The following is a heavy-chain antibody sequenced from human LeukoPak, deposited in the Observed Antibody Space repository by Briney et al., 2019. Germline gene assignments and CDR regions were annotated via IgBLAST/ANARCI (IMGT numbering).Heavy chain of an antibody. CDR3: ARAGSPIGIATRLRNCFDP. CDR2: IHYSGST. D-gene: IGHD6-6*01. J-gene: IGHJ5*02. CDR1: GGSISSGDYY. Sequence: SQTLSLTCTVSGGSISSGDYYWSWIRQHPGKGLEWIGYIHYSGSTFSNPSLKSRVTISVDASKNQLSLKLTSVTAADTAVYYCARAGSPIGIATRLRNCFDPWGQGTLVTVSS. V-gene: IGHV4-31*03.